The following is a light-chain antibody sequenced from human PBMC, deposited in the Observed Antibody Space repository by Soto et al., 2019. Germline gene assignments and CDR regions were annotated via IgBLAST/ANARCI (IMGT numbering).Light chain of an antibody. Sequence: QFVLTQPPSASWTPGQTVTISCSGSGSSIGTNTVNWYRQLPGTAPKLLIYGNNQRPSGVPDRFSGSKSGTSASLAISGLQSEDEAEYYCAAWDGSLNNVLFGGGT. CDR3: AAWDGSLNNVL. CDR1: GSSIGTNT. V-gene: IGLV1-44*01. J-gene: IGLJ2*01. CDR2: GNN.